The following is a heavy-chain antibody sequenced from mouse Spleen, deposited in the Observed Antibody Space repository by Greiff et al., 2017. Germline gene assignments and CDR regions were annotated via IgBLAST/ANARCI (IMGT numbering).Heavy chain of an antibody. CDR1: GYTFTDYY. V-gene: IGHV1-26*01. CDR3: APIGWITYAMDY. D-gene: IGHD2-4*01. Sequence: VQLQQSGPELVKPGASVKISCKASGYTFTDYYMNWVKQSHGKSLEWIGDINPNNGGTSYNQKFKGKATLTVDKSSSTAYMELRSLTSEDSAVYYCAPIGWITYAMDYWGQGTSVTVSS. CDR2: INPNNGGT. J-gene: IGHJ4*01.